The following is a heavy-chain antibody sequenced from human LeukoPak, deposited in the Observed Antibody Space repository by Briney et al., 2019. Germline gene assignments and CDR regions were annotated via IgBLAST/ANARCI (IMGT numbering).Heavy chain of an antibody. CDR1: AFTFSSYA. J-gene: IGHJ4*02. D-gene: IGHD2/OR15-2a*01. CDR2: ISGDSAGT. Sequence: KTGGSLRLSCAASAFTFSSYAMNWVRQAPGKGLEWVSSISGDSAGTYYADSVRGRFTISRGNSKNTLYLQMNALRAEDTALYYCAKGSYTSTTPRSFDYWGQGTLVTVSS. V-gene: IGHV3-23*01. CDR3: AKGSYTSTTPRSFDY.